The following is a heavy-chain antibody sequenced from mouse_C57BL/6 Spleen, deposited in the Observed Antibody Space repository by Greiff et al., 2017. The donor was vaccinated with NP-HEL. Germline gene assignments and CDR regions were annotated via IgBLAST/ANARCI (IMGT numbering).Heavy chain of an antibody. D-gene: IGHD2-1*01. CDR2: ISDGGSYT. V-gene: IGHV5-4*03. J-gene: IGHJ2*01. CDR3: ARSTMGDY. CDR1: GFTFSSYA. Sequence: EVKLVESGGGLVKPGGSLKLSCAASGFTFSSYAMSWVRQTPEKRLEWVATISDGGSYTYYPDNVTGRFTISRDNAKNNLYLQMSHLKSEDTAMYYCARSTMGDYWGQGTTLTVSS.